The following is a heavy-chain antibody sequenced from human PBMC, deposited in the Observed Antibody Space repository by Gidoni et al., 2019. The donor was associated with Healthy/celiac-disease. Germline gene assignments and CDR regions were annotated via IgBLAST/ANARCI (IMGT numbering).Heavy chain of an antibody. CDR1: GFTFGDYA. Sequence: EVQLVESGGGLVQPGRSLRLSCTASGFTFGDYAMSWFRQAPGKGLEWVGFIRSKAYGGTTEYAASVKGRFTISRDDSKSIAYLQMNSLKTEDTAVYYCTRVGITMIVVVTSFDYWGQGTLVTVSS. CDR3: TRVGITMIVVVTSFDY. V-gene: IGHV3-49*03. J-gene: IGHJ4*02. CDR2: IRSKAYGGTT. D-gene: IGHD3-22*01.